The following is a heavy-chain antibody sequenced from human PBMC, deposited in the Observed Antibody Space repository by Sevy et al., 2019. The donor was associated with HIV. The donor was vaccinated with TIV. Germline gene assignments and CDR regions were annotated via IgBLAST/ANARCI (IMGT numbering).Heavy chain of an antibody. Sequence: LSLTCVVSGFSVSSNYMSWVRQAPGKGLEWVSNIYSDGRTYYADSVRGRFTISRDTSKNTVYLEMKSLRAEDTAVYYCTREDIVLGEDNYYGMDVWGHGTTVTVSS. D-gene: IGHD2-15*01. J-gene: IGHJ6*02. CDR3: TREDIVLGEDNYYGMDV. CDR2: IYSDGRT. CDR1: GFSVSSNY. V-gene: IGHV3-53*01.